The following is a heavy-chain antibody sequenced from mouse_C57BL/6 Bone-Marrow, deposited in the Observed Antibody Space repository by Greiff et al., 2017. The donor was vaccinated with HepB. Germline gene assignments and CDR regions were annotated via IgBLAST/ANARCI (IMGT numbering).Heavy chain of an antibody. Sequence: EVQLQQSGGDLVKPGGSLKLSCAASGFTFSSYGMSWVRQTPDKRLEWVATISSGGSYTYYPDSVKGRFTISRDNAKNTLYLQMSSLKSEDTAMYYCARHRREFAYWGQGTLVTVSA. CDR2: ISSGGSYT. CDR3: ARHRREFAY. CDR1: GFTFSSYG. V-gene: IGHV5-6*01. J-gene: IGHJ3*01.